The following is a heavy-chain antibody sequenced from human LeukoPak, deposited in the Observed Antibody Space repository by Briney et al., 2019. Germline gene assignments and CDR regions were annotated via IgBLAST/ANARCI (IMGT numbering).Heavy chain of an antibody. Sequence: SQTLSLTCPVSGGSISSRSYYWGWIRQPPGKGLEWIGYIYSSGSTNYNPSLKSRVTISVDTSKNQFSLKLSSVTAADTAVYYCARQREYYESSGYYSFDYWGQGTLVTVSS. CDR3: ARQREYYESSGYYSFDY. CDR1: GGSISSRSYY. D-gene: IGHD3-22*01. V-gene: IGHV4-61*05. J-gene: IGHJ4*02. CDR2: IYSSGST.